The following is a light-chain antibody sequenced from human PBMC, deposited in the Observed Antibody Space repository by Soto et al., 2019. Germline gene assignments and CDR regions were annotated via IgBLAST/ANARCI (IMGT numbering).Light chain of an antibody. V-gene: IGLV2-14*01. CDR2: DVS. Sequence: QSVLTQPASVSGSPGQSITISCTGTSSDVGAYNYDSWYQQYPGKAPKVIIYDVSPRPSGVSNRFSGSKYGNTASLTISGLQTEDEADYYCTSYTSATTRVFGTGTKVTVL. CDR1: SSDVGAYNY. J-gene: IGLJ1*01. CDR3: TSYTSATTRV.